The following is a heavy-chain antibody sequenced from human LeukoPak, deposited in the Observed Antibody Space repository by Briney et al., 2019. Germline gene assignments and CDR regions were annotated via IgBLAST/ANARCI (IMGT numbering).Heavy chain of an antibody. Sequence: PSETLSLTCTVSGGSISSSSYYWGWIRQPPGKGLEWIGSIYYSGSTYYNPSLKSRVTISVDTSKNQFSLKLSSVTAADTAVYYCARDQGWRGSYGMDVWGQGTTVTVSS. CDR3: ARDQGWRGSYGMDV. CDR1: GGSISSSSYY. CDR2: IYYSGST. J-gene: IGHJ6*02. D-gene: IGHD3-16*01. V-gene: IGHV4-39*07.